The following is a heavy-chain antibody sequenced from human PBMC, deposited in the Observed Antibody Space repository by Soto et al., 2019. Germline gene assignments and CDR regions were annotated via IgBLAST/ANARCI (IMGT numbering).Heavy chain of an antibody. CDR3: ARRGYSNYGPTVYYYYGMDV. D-gene: IGHD4-4*01. J-gene: IGHJ6*02. CDR1: GYTFTSYG. CDR2: ISAYNGNT. Sequence: QVQLVQSGAEVKKPGASVKVSCKASGYTFTSYGISWVRQAPGQGLEWMGWISAYNGNTNDAQKLQGRVTMTTDTSTSTAYMELRSLRSDDTAVYYCARRGYSNYGPTVYYYYGMDVWGQGTTVTVSS. V-gene: IGHV1-18*01.